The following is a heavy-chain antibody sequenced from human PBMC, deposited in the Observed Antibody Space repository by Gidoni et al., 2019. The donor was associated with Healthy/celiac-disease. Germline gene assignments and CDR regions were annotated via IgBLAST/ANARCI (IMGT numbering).Heavy chain of an antibody. CDR3: AREVRAYDSSGYSYYFDY. V-gene: IGHV3-53*01. D-gene: IGHD3-22*01. CDR2: SYSGGST. Sequence: EVQLVESGGGLIQPGGSLRLSCAASGFTVSSNYMSWVRQAPGKGLEWVSVSYSGGSTYYADSVKGRFTISRDNSKNTLYLQMNSLRAEDTAVYYCAREVRAYDSSGYSYYFDYWGQGTLVTVSS. CDR1: GFTVSSNY. J-gene: IGHJ4*02.